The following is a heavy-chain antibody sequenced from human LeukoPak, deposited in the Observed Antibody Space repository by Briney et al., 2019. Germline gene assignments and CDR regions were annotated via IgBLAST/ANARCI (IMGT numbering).Heavy chain of an antibody. CDR2: IDPKSGGT. V-gene: IGHV1-2*06. J-gene: IGHJ4*02. CDR3: ARDSRVSADY. D-gene: IGHD2-8*01. Sequence: GASVKVSCKTSGYTFSGYYIHWLRQAPGQGLEWLGRIDPKSGGTSFAHNFQGRVTMTTDTSISTVYMDLSSLRSDDTAVYYCARDSRVSADYWGQGTLVTVSS. CDR1: GYTFSGYY.